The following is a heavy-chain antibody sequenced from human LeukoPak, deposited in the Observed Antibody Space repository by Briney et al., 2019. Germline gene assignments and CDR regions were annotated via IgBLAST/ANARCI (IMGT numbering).Heavy chain of an antibody. CDR1: GYTFTSYG. J-gene: IGHJ4*02. CDR2: ISAYNGNT. Sequence: ASVKVSCKASGYTFTSYGISWVRQAPGQGLEWMGWISAYNGNTNYAQKLQGRVTMTTDTSTSTAYMELGSLRSDDTAVYYCARGEVTYYYGSGSYYPADYWGQGTLVTVSS. D-gene: IGHD3-10*01. V-gene: IGHV1-18*01. CDR3: ARGEVTYYYGSGSYYPADY.